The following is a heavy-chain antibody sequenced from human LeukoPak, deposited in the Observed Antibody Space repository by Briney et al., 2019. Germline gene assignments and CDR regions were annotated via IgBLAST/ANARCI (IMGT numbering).Heavy chain of an antibody. D-gene: IGHD4-17*01. V-gene: IGHV3-53*01. J-gene: IGHJ4*02. CDR1: GFTVSSNY. CDR3: ARVGSDYGDYYFDY. Sequence: QSGGSLRLSCAASGFTVSSNYMSWVRQAPGKGLEWVSVIFGGGSTYYADSVKGRFTISRDNSKNTLYLQMNSLRAEDTAVYYCARVGSDYGDYYFDYWGQGTLVTVSS. CDR2: IFGGGST.